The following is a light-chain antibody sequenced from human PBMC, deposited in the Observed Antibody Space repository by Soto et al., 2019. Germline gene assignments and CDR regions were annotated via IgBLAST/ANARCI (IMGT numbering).Light chain of an antibody. J-gene: IGKJ4*01. Sequence: DIQMTQSPSSLSASVGDRVTITCRASQSISNYLNWYQKKLGKAPKLLIYGASSVQSGVPSRFSGSGWGPDFPLTINSLEPEDSATYYCQESMSVPFSFGGGTKLEIK. CDR1: QSISNY. CDR2: GAS. V-gene: IGKV1-39*01. CDR3: QESMSVPFS.